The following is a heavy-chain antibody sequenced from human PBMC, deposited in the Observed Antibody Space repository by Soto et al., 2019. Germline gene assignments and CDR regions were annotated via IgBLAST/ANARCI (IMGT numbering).Heavy chain of an antibody. Sequence: SLRLSCAASGFTFDDYAMHWVRQAPGKGLEWVSGISWNSGSIGYADSVKGRFTISRDNAKNSLYLQMNSLRAEDTALYYCATALQPYDYDSSGSYASDIWCKGTMVTVSS. CDR1: GFTFDDYA. CDR3: ATALQPYDYDSSGSYASDI. V-gene: IGHV3-9*01. J-gene: IGHJ3*02. D-gene: IGHD3-22*01. CDR2: ISWNSGSI.